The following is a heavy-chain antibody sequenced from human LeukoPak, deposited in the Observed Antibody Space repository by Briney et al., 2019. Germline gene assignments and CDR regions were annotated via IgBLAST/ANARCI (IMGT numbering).Heavy chain of an antibody. D-gene: IGHD2-15*01. Sequence: SETLSLTCTVSGGSISSSRYYWGWIRQPPGRGLEWIGSIYYSGNTYYNPSLKSRVTISVETSKNQFSLKLSSVTAADTAVYYCARLLCSGGTCYSGLGLFDDWGQGTLVTVSS. V-gene: IGHV4-39*01. CDR3: ARLLCSGGTCYSGLGLFDD. J-gene: IGHJ5*02. CDR1: GGSISSSRYY. CDR2: IYYSGNT.